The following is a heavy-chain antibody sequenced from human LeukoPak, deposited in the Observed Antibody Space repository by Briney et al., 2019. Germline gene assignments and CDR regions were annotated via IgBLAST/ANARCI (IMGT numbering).Heavy chain of an antibody. Sequence: GSLRLSCAASGFPFSSYSMTWVRQAPGKGLEWIGAIYYTGDTYYNPSLRSRVNMAVDTSENQFSLKLRSVTAADTAVYYCARRRSWPEFDYWGQGILVTVS. CDR3: ARRRSWPEFDY. D-gene: IGHD1-26*01. V-gene: IGHV4-59*04. CDR1: GFPFSSYS. J-gene: IGHJ4*02. CDR2: IYYTGDT.